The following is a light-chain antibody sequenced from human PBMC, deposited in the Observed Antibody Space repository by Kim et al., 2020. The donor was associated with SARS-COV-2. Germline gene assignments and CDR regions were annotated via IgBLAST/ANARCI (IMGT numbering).Light chain of an antibody. Sequence: VALGQTVRITCQGDSLRSYYATWYQQKPGQAPLLLIYGKNKRPAGIPDRFSGSSAGNTASLTITGAQAEDEADYYCNSRDTSDNVVFGGGTSLTVL. CDR1: SLRSYY. CDR3: NSRDTSDNVV. V-gene: IGLV3-19*01. J-gene: IGLJ2*01. CDR2: GKN.